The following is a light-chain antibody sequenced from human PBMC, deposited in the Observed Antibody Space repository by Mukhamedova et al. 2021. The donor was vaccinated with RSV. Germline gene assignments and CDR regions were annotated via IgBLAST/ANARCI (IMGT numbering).Light chain of an antibody. CDR3: LQDYNYP. CDR2: PAS. CDR1: QGIRNA. V-gene: IGKV1-6*01. J-gene: IGKJ4*01. Sequence: GDRVSIPSRASQGIRNALGRYQWKPGKAPKLLIFPASSLQSGGPSRSGTDFTLTISSLQPEDFATYYCLQDYNYPFGGGTKVEIK.